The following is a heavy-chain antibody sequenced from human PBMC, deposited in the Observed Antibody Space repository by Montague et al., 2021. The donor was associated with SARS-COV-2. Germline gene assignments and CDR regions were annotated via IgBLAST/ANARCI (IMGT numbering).Heavy chain of an antibody. Sequence: SETLSLTCHVSGGSVYSNADHLNSDYWAWVRQSPGRGLEWVGSVXXRGXXXRXPSFRGRLTMSVDTPKNSVSLRLTSVTAADTAMYYCTGQRWRGRFDPWGLGTLVIVSS. CDR1: GGSVYSNADHLNSDY. CDR2: VXXRGXX. D-gene: IGHD2-15*01. CDR3: TGQRWRGRFDP. V-gene: IGHV4-39*01. J-gene: IGHJ5*02.